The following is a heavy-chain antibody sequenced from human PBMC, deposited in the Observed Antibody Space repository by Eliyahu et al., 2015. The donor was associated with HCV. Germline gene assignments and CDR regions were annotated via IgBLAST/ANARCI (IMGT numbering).Heavy chain of an antibody. V-gene: IGHV3-23*01. Sequence: EVQLLESGGALVQPGGSLRLSCAASGFAFSSYAMNWVRQAPGQGLQWVSALDGGGGDASYSDSVRGRFTISRDNSKNALYLQMNSLRAEDTATYYCVKDTTYYYDSSGYGFDYWGQGTLVTVSS. J-gene: IGHJ4*02. D-gene: IGHD3-22*01. CDR3: VKDTTYYYDSSGYGFDY. CDR2: LDGGGGDA. CDR1: GFAFSSYA.